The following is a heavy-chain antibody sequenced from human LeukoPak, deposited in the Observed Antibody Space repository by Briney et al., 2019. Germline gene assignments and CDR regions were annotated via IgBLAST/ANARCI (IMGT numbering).Heavy chain of an antibody. V-gene: IGHV4-59*01. D-gene: IGHD6-19*01. CDR1: GSISNYH. CDR2: IYYSGST. J-gene: IGHJ2*01. CDR3: ARGVSSGSDL. Sequence: PSETLSLTCTVSGSISNYHWSWIRQPPGKGLEWIGYIYYSGSTNYNPSLKSRVTISVDTSKNQLSLKLTSVTAADTAVYYCARGVSSGSDLWGRGTLVTVSS.